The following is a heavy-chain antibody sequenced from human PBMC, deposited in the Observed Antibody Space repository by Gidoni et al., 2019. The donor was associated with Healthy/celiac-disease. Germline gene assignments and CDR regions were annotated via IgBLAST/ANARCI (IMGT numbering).Heavy chain of an antibody. J-gene: IGHJ3*02. CDR3: ARRASYSSSWKNDAFDI. CDR2: IYPGDSDT. CDR1: GYSFTSYW. V-gene: IGHV5-51*01. D-gene: IGHD6-13*01. Sequence: EVQLVQSGAEVKKPGESLKISCKGSGYSFTSYWIGWVRQMPGKGLEWMGVIYPGDSDTRYSPSFQGQVTISADKSISTAYLQWSSLKASDTAMYYCARRASYSSSWKNDAFDIWGQGTMVTVSS.